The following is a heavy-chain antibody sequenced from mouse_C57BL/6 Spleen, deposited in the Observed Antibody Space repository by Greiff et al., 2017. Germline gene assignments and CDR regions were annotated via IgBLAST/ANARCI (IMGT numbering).Heavy chain of an antibody. V-gene: IGHV5-6*02. J-gene: IGHJ3*01. CDR1: GFTFSSYG. CDR3: ARHLDSSGWFAY. Sequence: DVKLVESGGDLVKPGGSLKLSCAASGFTFSSYGMSWVRQTPDKRLEWVATISSGGSYTYYPDSVKGRFTISRDNAKNTLYLQMSSLKSEDTAMYYCARHLDSSGWFAYWGQGTLVTVSA. D-gene: IGHD3-2*02. CDR2: ISSGGSYT.